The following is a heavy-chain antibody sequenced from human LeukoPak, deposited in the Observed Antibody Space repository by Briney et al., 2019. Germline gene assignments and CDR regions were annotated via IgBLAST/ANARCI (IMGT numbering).Heavy chain of an antibody. J-gene: IGHJ3*02. D-gene: IGHD1-14*01. CDR2: INPNSGVT. V-gene: IGHV1-2*02. CDR3: ARGVSGTLGGAFDI. CDR1: GYTFIDYF. Sequence: ASVKVSCKASGYTFIDYFIHWMRQTPGQGLEWLGWINPNSGVTRYAQKFQGRVTLTRDTAAYMELSSLKYDDTAAYYCARGVSGTLGGAFDIWGQGTAVTVSS.